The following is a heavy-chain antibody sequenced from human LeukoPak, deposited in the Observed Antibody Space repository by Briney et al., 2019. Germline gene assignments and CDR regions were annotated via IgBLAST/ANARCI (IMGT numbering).Heavy chain of an antibody. V-gene: IGHV3-30-3*01. CDR2: ISYDGSNK. CDR1: GFTFSSYA. D-gene: IGHD6-6*01. CDR3: ARGGAARQLSTIYPYYYYGMDV. J-gene: IGHJ6*02. Sequence: GRSLRLSCAASGFTFSSYAMHWVRQAPGKGLEWVAVISYDGSNKYYADSVKGRFTISRDNSKNTLYLQMNSLRAEDTAVYYCARGGAARQLSTIYPYYYYGMDVWGRGTTVTVSS.